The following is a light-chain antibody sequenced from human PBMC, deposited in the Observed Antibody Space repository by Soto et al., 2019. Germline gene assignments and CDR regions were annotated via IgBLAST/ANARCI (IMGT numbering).Light chain of an antibody. CDR2: GAS. Sequence: EVVMTQSPATLSVSPGESATLSCRASQSISSNKLAWYQQKPGQAPRLLLFGASSRAAGIPDRFTGSGSGTEFTLTISRLEPEDFAVYFCQQHRTFGQGTKVDI. V-gene: IGKV3-20*01. CDR3: QQHRT. CDR1: QSISSNK. J-gene: IGKJ1*01.